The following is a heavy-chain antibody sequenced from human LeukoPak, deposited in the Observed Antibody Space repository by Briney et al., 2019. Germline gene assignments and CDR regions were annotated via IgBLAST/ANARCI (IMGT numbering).Heavy chain of an antibody. CDR2: IKQDGSEK. CDR3: ASLIAVAGKPDY. J-gene: IGHJ4*02. Sequence: GGSLRLSCAASGLTFSGYWMSWVRQAPGKGLECVANIKQDGSEKYYVDSVKGRFTISRDNAKNSLYLQMNSLRAEDRAVYYCASLIAVAGKPDYWGQGTLVTVSS. D-gene: IGHD6-19*01. V-gene: IGHV3-7*01. CDR1: GLTFSGYW.